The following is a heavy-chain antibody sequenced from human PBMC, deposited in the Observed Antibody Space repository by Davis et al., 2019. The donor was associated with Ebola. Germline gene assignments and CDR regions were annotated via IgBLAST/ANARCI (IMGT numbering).Heavy chain of an antibody. CDR1: GYTFTTYD. Sequence: ASVQVSCKASGYTFTTYDIHWVRQATGQGLEWMGWMNPNSENTGYAQKFQGRVTMTRSTSISTAYMELSSLGSEDTAVYYCARGGYFDWLTRWHYYGMDVWGQGTTVTVSS. D-gene: IGHD3-9*01. CDR2: MNPNSENT. J-gene: IGHJ6*02. V-gene: IGHV1-8*01. CDR3: ARGGYFDWLTRWHYYGMDV.